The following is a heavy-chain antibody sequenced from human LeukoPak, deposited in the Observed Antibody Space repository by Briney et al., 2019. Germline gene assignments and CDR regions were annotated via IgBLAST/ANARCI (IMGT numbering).Heavy chain of an antibody. CDR2: IYYSGST. D-gene: IGHD2-2*02. CDR3: ARGARVVVPAAIQPPTVDYYYYMDV. V-gene: IGHV4-39*07. J-gene: IGHJ6*03. CDR1: GGSISSSSYY. Sequence: SETLSLTCTVSGGSISSSSYYWGWIRQPPGKGLEWIGSIYYSGSTYYNPSLKSRVTISVDTSKNQFSLKLSSVTAADTAVYYCARGARVVVPAAIQPPTVDYYYYMDVWGKGTTVTVSS.